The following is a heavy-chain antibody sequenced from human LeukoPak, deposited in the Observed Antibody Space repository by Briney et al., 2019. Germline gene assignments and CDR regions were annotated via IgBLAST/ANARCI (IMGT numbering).Heavy chain of an antibody. CDR2: MNPNSGNT. V-gene: IGHV1-8*03. D-gene: IGHD6-13*01. Sequence: ASVKVSCKASGYTFTSYDINWVRQATGQGLEWMGWMNPNSGNTGYAQKFQGRVTITRNTSISTAYMELSSLRSEDTAVYYCATSIAAAGTGAFDIWGQGTMVTVSS. CDR3: ATSIAAAGTGAFDI. J-gene: IGHJ3*02. CDR1: GYTFTSYD.